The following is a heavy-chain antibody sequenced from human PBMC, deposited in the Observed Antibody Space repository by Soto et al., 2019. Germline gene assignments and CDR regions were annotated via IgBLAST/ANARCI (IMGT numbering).Heavy chain of an antibody. Sequence: GGSIELSCAASGFTFSIYLMSLARQAPGKGLEWVANIKPDGSEKWYVDSLKGRFTISRDNAKSSLYLQMSSLRAEDTAVYYCARDEYPYYDDSSGYHFDYWGQGALVTVSS. V-gene: IGHV3-7*01. CDR3: ARDEYPYYDDSSGYHFDY. CDR2: IKPDGSEK. D-gene: IGHD3-22*01. CDR1: GFTFSIYL. J-gene: IGHJ4*02.